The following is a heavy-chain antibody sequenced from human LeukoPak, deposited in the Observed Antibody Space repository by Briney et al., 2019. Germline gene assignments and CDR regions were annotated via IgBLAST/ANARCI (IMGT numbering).Heavy chain of an antibody. CDR1: GFTFSTDV. J-gene: IGHJ6*02. CDR3: AKVLLLASDPRKSGMDV. Sequence: GGSLRLSCAASGFTFSTDVMRWVRQAPGKGLEWVSSISDSGTYYADSVRGRFTISRDNSKNTLYLQMNSLRVEDTAVYYCAKVLLLASDPRKSGMDVWGQGTTVTVS. CDR2: ISDSGT. D-gene: IGHD2-15*01. V-gene: IGHV3-23*01.